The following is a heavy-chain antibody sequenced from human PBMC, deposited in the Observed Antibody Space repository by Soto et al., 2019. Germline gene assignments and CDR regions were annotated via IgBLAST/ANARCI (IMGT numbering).Heavy chain of an antibody. D-gene: IGHD3-3*01. Sequence: GGSLRLSCAASGFTFSGSAMHWVRQASGKGLEWVVRIRTKANNYATAYAVSVKGRFTISRDDSRNTAYLQMNSLKTEDTAVYYCARRLYDFWSGHPKGLDYWGQGTVVTVSS. V-gene: IGHV3-73*01. CDR2: IRTKANNYAT. CDR1: GFTFSGSA. CDR3: ARRLYDFWSGHPKGLDY. J-gene: IGHJ4*02.